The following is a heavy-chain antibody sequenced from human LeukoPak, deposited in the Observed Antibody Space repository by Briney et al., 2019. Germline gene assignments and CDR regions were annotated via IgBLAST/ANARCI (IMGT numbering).Heavy chain of an antibody. CDR3: ASTGYGSGSYRKTSHFDY. J-gene: IGHJ4*02. D-gene: IGHD3-10*01. Sequence: GGSLRLSCAASGFTFSSYWMHWVRQAPGKGLVWVSRINSDGSSTSYADSVKGRFTISRDNAKNTLYLQMNSLRAEDTAVYYCASTGYGSGSYRKTSHFDYWGQGTLVTVSS. CDR2: INSDGSST. CDR1: GFTFSSYW. V-gene: IGHV3-74*01.